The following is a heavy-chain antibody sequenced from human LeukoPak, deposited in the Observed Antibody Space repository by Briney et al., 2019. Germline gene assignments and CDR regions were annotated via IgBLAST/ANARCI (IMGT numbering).Heavy chain of an antibody. CDR2: ISAYNGNT. CDR1: GYTFTGYY. D-gene: IGHD3-9*01. Sequence: ASVKVSCKASGYTFTGYYMHWVRQAPGQGLEWMGWISAYNGNTNYAQKLQGRVTMTTDTSTSTAYMELRSLRSDDTAVYYCATHDILTGHYGMDVWGQGTTVTVSS. V-gene: IGHV1-18*04. CDR3: ATHDILTGHYGMDV. J-gene: IGHJ6*02.